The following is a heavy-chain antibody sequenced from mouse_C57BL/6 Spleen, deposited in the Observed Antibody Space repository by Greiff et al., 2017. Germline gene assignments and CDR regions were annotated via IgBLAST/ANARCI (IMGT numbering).Heavy chain of an antibody. J-gene: IGHJ2*01. CDR1: GYTFTSYW. CDR3: ARVDFGY. Sequence: QVQLQQSGAELVMPGASVKLSCKASGYTFTSYWMHWVKQRPGQGLEWIGEIDPSDSYTNYNQKFKGKATLTVDKSSSTAYMQLSSLTSEDSAVYYCARVDFGYWGQGTTLTVAT. V-gene: IGHV1-69*01. CDR2: IDPSDSYT.